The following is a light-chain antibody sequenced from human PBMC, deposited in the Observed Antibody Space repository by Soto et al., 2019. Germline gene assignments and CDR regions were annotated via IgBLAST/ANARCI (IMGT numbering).Light chain of an antibody. J-gene: IGKJ4*01. CDR3: QQRSNWPLT. CDR2: GAS. CDR1: QSVSSS. Sequence: EIVLTQSPATLSLSPGERATLSCRASQSVSSSLAWYQQTPGQAPRLLIYGASNRATGIPARFSGSGSETDFTLTISSLEPEDFAVYYCQQRSNWPLTFGGGTKVEIK. V-gene: IGKV3-11*01.